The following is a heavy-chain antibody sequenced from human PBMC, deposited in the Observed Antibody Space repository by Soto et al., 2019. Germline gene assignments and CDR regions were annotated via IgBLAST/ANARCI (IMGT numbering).Heavy chain of an antibody. CDR1: GFTFSSYG. CDR3: AKDKTTVGYYYYYGMDV. D-gene: IGHD4-17*01. CDR2: ISYDGSNK. J-gene: IGHJ6*02. Sequence: QVQLVESGGGVVQPGRSLRLSCAASGFTFSSYGMHWVRQAPGKGLEWVAVISYDGSNKYYADSVKGRFTISRDNSKNTLYLQMNSLRAEDTAVYYCAKDKTTVGYYYYYGMDVWGQGTTVTVSS. V-gene: IGHV3-30*18.